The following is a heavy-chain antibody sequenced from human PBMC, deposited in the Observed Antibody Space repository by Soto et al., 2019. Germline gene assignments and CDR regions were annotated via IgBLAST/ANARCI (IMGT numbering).Heavy chain of an antibody. D-gene: IGHD3-22*01. Sequence: LRLSCAAAGFDFEDYAMHWVRQVPGKGLEWVSLTNSDGTDSYYMDSVKGRFTISGDNAKSTLYLQMDRLRPEDTALYFCAKSLYYYDSSPLDHWGQGTLVTVSS. CDR3: AKSLYYYDSSPLDH. CDR1: GFDFEDYA. V-gene: IGHV3-43D*04. J-gene: IGHJ4*02. CDR2: TNSDGTDS.